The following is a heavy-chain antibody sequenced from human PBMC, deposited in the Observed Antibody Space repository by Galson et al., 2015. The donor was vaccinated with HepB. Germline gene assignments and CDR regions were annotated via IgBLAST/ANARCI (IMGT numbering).Heavy chain of an antibody. D-gene: IGHD2-2*01. V-gene: IGHV3-23*01. CDR2: ISGSGGST. CDR1: GFTFSNYA. Sequence: SLRLSCAASGFTFSNYAMSWVRQAPGKGLEWVSAISGSGGSTYYADSVKGRFTISRDNSKNTLYLQMNSLRAEDTAVYYCAKDIVVVPAASDAFDIWGQGTMVTVSS. J-gene: IGHJ3*02. CDR3: AKDIVVVPAASDAFDI.